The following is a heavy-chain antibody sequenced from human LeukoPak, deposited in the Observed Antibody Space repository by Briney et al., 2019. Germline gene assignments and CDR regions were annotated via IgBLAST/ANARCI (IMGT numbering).Heavy chain of an antibody. CDR2: IYHSGST. CDR1: GYSISSGYY. Sequence: PSETLSLTCTVSGYSISSGYYWGWIRQPPGKGLEWIGRIYHSGSTNYNPSLKGRVTISVDTSKNQFSLKLSSVTAADTAVYYCARDYDGYKPRNVFDYWGQGTLVTVSS. D-gene: IGHD5-24*01. V-gene: IGHV4-38-2*02. CDR3: ARDYDGYKPRNVFDY. J-gene: IGHJ4*02.